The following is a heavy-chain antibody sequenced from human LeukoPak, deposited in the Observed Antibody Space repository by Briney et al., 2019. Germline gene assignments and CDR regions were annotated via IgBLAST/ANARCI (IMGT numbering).Heavy chain of an antibody. CDR2: ISYDGTDE. Sequence: PGKSLRLSCAASGFTFSSYGMHWVRQAPGKGLEWVAVISYDGTDEYYVHSVRGRFTISRDNSKKTLYLQMNSLRVEDTAMYYCAKDSGRYNRNDCVDYWGQGTLVTVSS. CDR1: GFTFSSYG. CDR3: AKDSGRYNRNDCVDY. J-gene: IGHJ4*02. D-gene: IGHD1-20*01. V-gene: IGHV3-30*18.